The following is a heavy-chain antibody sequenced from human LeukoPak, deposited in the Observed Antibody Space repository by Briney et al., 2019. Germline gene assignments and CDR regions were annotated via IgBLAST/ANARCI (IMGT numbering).Heavy chain of an antibody. V-gene: IGHV4-34*01. Sequence: SETLSLTCAVYGGSFSGYYWSWIRQPPGKGLEWIGEINHSGSTNHNPSLKSRVTISVDTSKNQFSLKLSSVTAADTAVYYCARGRGYTRGGDYWGQGTLVTVSS. J-gene: IGHJ4*02. CDR1: GGSFSGYY. CDR3: ARGRGYTRGGDY. D-gene: IGHD5-18*01. CDR2: INHSGST.